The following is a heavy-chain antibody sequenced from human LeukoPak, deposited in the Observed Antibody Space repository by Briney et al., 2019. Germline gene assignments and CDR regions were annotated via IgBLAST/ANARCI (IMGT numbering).Heavy chain of an antibody. V-gene: IGHV3-23*01. CDR2: ISGSGGST. CDR3: ARGGDIVVVPAARVDY. D-gene: IGHD2-2*01. Sequence: GGSLRLSCAASGFTFSNYAMNWVRQAPGKGLEWVSAISGSGGSTYYADSVKGRFTISRDNSKNTLYLQMNSLRAEDTAVYYCARGGDIVVVPAARVDYWGQGTLVTVSS. CDR1: GFTFSNYA. J-gene: IGHJ4*02.